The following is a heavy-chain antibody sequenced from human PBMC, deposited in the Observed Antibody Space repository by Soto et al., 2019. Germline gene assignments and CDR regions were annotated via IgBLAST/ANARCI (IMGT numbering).Heavy chain of an antibody. CDR1: GGTLSGYY. J-gene: IGHJ4*02. Sequence: SETLSLTCAVYGGTLSGYYWTWIRQPPGTGLEWIGAINHSGSTNYNPSIKSRDTISVDTSKNQFSQKLTSATPAYTAVYYGARNKITRLFDYWGQGTLVTVSS. V-gene: IGHV4-34*01. D-gene: IGHD3-10*01. CDR2: INHSGST. CDR3: ARNKITRLFDY.